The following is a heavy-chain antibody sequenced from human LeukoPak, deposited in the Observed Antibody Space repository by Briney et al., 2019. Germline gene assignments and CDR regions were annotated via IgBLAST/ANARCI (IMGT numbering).Heavy chain of an antibody. D-gene: IGHD2-8*01. CDR1: GYTFTGYY. CDR2: INPNSGGT. J-gene: IGHJ3*02. V-gene: IGHV1-2*02. CDR3: ARGDIVLMVYAISAFDI. Sequence: ASVKVSCKACGYTFTGYYMHWVRQAPGQGLEWMGWINPNSGGTNYAQKFQGRVTMTRDTSISTAYMELSRLRSDDTAVYYCARGDIVLMVYAISAFDIWGQGTMVTVSS.